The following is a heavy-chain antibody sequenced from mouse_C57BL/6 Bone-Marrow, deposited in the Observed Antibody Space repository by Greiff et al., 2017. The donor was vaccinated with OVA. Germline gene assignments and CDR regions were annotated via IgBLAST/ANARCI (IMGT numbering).Heavy chain of an antibody. CDR3: ARSGVYYYGSSYRYAMDD. CDR1: GYSFTGYY. CDR2: INPSTGGT. V-gene: IGHV1-42*01. D-gene: IGHD1-1*01. Sequence: EVQLQQSGPELVKPGASVKISCKASGYSFTGYYMNWVKQSPEKSLEWIGEINPSTGGTTYNQKFKAKATLTVDKSSSTAYMQLKSLTSEDSAVYYCARSGVYYYGSSYRYAMDDWGQGTSVTVSS. J-gene: IGHJ4*01.